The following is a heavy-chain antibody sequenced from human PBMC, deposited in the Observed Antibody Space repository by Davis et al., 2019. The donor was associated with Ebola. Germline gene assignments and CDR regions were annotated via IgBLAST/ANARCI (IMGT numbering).Heavy chain of an antibody. D-gene: IGHD6-13*01. CDR1: GYSISSGYY. V-gene: IGHV4-38-2*02. CDR2: IYHSGST. Sequence: PSETLSLTCTVSGYSISSGYYWGWIRQPPGKGLEWIGSIYHSGSTYYNPSLKSRVTISVDTSKNQFSLKLSSVTAADTAVYYCARELHLSPLLGYSSSWHYYYYYYGMDVWGQGTTVTVSS. J-gene: IGHJ6*02. CDR3: ARELHLSPLLGYSSSWHYYYYYYGMDV.